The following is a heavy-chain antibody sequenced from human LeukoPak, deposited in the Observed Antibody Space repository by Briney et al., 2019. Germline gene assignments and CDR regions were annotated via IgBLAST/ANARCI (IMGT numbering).Heavy chain of an antibody. Sequence: SVKVSCKASGGTFSSYAISWVRQAPGQGLEWMGGIIPIFGTANYAQKFQGRVTITADESTSTAYMELSSLRSEDTAVYYCARDSRPPKLVRRLEFAPSFDYWGQGTLVTVSS. V-gene: IGHV1-69*13. CDR3: ARDSRPPKLVRRLEFAPSFDY. D-gene: IGHD1-1*01. CDR2: IIPIFGTA. CDR1: GGTFSSYA. J-gene: IGHJ4*02.